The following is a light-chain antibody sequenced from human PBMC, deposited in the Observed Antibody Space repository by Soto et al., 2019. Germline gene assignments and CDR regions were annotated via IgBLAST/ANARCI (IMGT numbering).Light chain of an antibody. CDR2: GAS. CDR3: QQYDNWPPIT. J-gene: IGKJ5*01. V-gene: IGKV3-15*01. Sequence: EIVLTQSPGTLSLSPGEIATLSCRASQSINNDLAWYQHKPGQAPRLLIYGASTRAIGVPARFSGSGSGTEFTLTIDSLQSDDFAVYYCQQYDNWPPITFGQGTRLEIK. CDR1: QSINND.